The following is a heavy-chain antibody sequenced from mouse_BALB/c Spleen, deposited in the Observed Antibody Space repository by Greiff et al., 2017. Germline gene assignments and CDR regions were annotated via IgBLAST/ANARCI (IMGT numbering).Heavy chain of an antibody. CDR1: GFTFSSYA. J-gene: IGHJ4*01. V-gene: IGHV5-9-4*01. CDR3: ARSPYPYAMDY. Sequence: EVMLVESGGGLVKPGGSLKLSCAASGFTFSSYAMSWVRQSPEKRLEWVAEISSGGSYTYNPDTVTGRFTISRDNAKNTLYLEMSSLRSEDTAMFDCARSPYPYAMDYWGQGTSVTVSS. D-gene: IGHD5-1*01. CDR2: ISSGGSYT.